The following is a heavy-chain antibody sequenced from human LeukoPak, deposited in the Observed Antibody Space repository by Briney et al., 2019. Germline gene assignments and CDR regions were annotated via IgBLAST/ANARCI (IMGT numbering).Heavy chain of an antibody. J-gene: IGHJ4*02. V-gene: IGHV1-69*04. CDR2: IIPILGIA. Sequence: ASVKVSRKASGGTFSSYAISWVRQAPGQGLEWMGRIIPILGIANYAQKFQGRVTITADKSTRTAYMELSSLRSEDTAVYYCARITVTSDYWGQGTLVTVSS. CDR1: GGTFSSYA. D-gene: IGHD4-17*01. CDR3: ARITVTSDY.